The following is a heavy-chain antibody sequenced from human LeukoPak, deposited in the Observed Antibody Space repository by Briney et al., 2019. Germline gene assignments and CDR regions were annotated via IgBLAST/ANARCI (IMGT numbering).Heavy chain of an antibody. CDR1: GFSVNGYV. J-gene: IGHJ4*02. Sequence: PGGSLRLSCEGSGFSVNGYVMSWVRQAPGKGLEWIAVTGGSGDNTHYADSVKGRFTISRDNSENRLFLQMNSLRPDDSALYYCTKDLMTGFSSGWYFAYWGQGTLVTVSS. CDR2: TGGSGDNT. V-gene: IGHV3-23*01. D-gene: IGHD6-19*01. CDR3: TKDLMTGFSSGWYFAY.